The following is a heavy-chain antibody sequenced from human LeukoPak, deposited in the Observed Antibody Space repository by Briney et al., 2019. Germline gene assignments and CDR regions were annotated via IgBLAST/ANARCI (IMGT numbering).Heavy chain of an antibody. V-gene: IGHV3-53*01. Sequence: GGSPRLSCAASGFTVSNNFMTWVRQAPGKGLEWVSVIYSGGSTYYADSVKGRFTISRDNSKNTLYLQMNSLRAEDTAVYYCATLSVVTPFWGQGTLVTVSS. CDR2: IYSGGST. CDR1: GFTVSNNF. D-gene: IGHD4-23*01. CDR3: ATLSVVTPF. J-gene: IGHJ4*02.